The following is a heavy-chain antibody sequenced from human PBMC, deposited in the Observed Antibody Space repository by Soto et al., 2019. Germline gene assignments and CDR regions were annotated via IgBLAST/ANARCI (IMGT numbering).Heavy chain of an antibody. CDR1: GFTFSNAW. CDR3: TTDIPLGYCSGGSCYQFRDFDC. V-gene: IGHV3-15*01. CDR2: IKSKTDGGTT. Sequence: EVQLVESGGGLVKPGGSLRLSCAASGFTFSNAWMSWVRQAPGKGLEWVGRIKSKTDGGTTDYAAPVKGRFTISRDDSKNTLYLQMNSLKTEDTAVYYCTTDIPLGYCSGGSCYQFRDFDCWGQGTLVTVSS. D-gene: IGHD2-15*01. J-gene: IGHJ4*02.